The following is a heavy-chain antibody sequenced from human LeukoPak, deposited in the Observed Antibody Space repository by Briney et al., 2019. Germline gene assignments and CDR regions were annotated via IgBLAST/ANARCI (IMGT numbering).Heavy chain of an antibody. D-gene: IGHD3-10*01. CDR3: ARVKGFSFDP. V-gene: IGHV4-59*01. J-gene: IGHJ5*02. Sequence: SETLSLTCTVSGGSISSYYWSWIRQPPGKGLEWIGYIYYSGSTNYNPSLKSRVTISVDTSKNQFSLKLSSVTAADTAVYYCARVKGFSFDPWGQGILVTVSS. CDR2: IYYSGST. CDR1: GGSISSYY.